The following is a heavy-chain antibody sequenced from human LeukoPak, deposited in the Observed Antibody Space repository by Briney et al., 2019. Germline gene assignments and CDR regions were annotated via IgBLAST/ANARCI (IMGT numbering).Heavy chain of an antibody. CDR2: INPSGGST. V-gene: IGHV1-46*01. CDR1: GYTFTSYY. Sequence: ASVKVSCKASGYTFTSYYMHWVRQAPGQGLEWMGIINPSGGSTSYAQKFQGRVTMTRDTSTSTVYMELSSLRSEDTAVYYCARGSEVRYQLPDYYYGMDVWGQGTTVTVSS. CDR3: ARGSEVRYQLPDYYYGMDV. J-gene: IGHJ6*02. D-gene: IGHD2-2*01.